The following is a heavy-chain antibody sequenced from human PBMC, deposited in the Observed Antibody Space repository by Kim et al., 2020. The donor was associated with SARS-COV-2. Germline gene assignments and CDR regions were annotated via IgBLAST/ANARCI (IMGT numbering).Heavy chain of an antibody. CDR1: GFTFSSYG. D-gene: IGHD2-15*01. J-gene: IGHJ6*02. Sequence: GGSLRLSCAASGFTFSSYGMHWVRQAPGKGLEWVAVISYGGSNKYYADSVKGRFTISRDNSKNTLYLQMNSLRAEDTAVYYCASLGYWSGGSCYAVDYYYGMDGCGQATTLPISS. CDR2: ISYGGSNK. CDR3: ASLGYWSGGSCYAVDYYYGMDG. V-gene: IGHV3-30*03.